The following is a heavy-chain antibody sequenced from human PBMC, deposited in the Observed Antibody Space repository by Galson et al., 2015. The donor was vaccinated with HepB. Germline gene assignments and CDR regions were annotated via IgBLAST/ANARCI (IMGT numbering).Heavy chain of an antibody. V-gene: IGHV3-30*18. D-gene: IGHD6-19*01. CDR2: ISYDGSNK. J-gene: IGHJ4*01. CDR1: GFTFSNYG. Sequence: SLRLSCAASGFTFSNYGMHWVRQAPGKGLEWVAVISYDGSNKYYADSVKGRFTISRDNSKNTLYLQMNSLRAEDTALYYCAKDPYLYSALAGTMAGFDYWGHATLVTVSS. CDR3: AKDPYLYSALAGTMAGFDY.